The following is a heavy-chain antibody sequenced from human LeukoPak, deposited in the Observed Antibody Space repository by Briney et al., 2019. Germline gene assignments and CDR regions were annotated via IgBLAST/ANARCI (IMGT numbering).Heavy chain of an antibody. Sequence: SQTLSLTCTVSGPSVSNSYWVCIRQPAGKGLEWIGRIYTTGRINYNPSLKSRVTMSVDTSKNQFSLTLTSVTAADTAVYYCARVRILEWSHGAYRCDPWGQGILVTVSS. D-gene: IGHD3-3*01. CDR2: IYTTGRI. CDR3: ARVRILEWSHGAYRCDP. V-gene: IGHV4-4*07. CDR1: GPSVSNSY. J-gene: IGHJ5*02.